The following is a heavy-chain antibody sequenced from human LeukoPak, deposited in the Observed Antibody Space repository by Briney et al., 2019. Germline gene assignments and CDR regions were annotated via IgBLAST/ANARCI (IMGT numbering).Heavy chain of an antibody. Sequence: GASVKVSCKASGYTFTNYGITWVRQAPGQGLEWMGWISTYNGNTNYVQKLQGRVTLTTDTSTSTAYMELRSLRSDDTAVYYCAREFPALLPAAPRGYYFDYWGQGTLVTVSS. D-gene: IGHD2-2*01. V-gene: IGHV1-18*01. CDR2: ISTYNGNT. J-gene: IGHJ4*02. CDR1: GYTFTNYG. CDR3: AREFPALLPAAPRGYYFDY.